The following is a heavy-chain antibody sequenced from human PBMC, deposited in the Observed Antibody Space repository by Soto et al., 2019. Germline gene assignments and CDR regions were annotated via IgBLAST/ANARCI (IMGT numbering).Heavy chain of an antibody. CDR2: ISDDGASI. Sequence: GGSLRLSFKAPGFSLSSFAMNWVGQSPGRGLEWVSYISDDGASIYYADSLKGRFTIPREVAKNSLSLQMNDLRAEDTAVYYCARENFVKAQLAHFDHWGQGTLVTVSS. V-gene: IGHV3-48*03. J-gene: IGHJ4*02. CDR3: ARENFVKAQLAHFDH. D-gene: IGHD1-7*01. CDR1: GFSLSSFA.